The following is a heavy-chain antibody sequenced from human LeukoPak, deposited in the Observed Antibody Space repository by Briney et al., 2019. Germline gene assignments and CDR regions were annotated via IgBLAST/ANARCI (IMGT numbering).Heavy chain of an antibody. J-gene: IGHJ4*02. CDR3: AKSAVDTAMYYFDY. CDR2: ISGSGGST. Sequence: GGSLRLSCAASGFTFSSYAMSWVRQAPGKGLEWGSAISGSGGSTYYADSVKGRFTISRDNCKNTLYLQMNSLRAEDTAVDYCAKSAVDTAMYYFDYWGQGTLVTVSS. CDR1: GFTFSSYA. D-gene: IGHD5-18*01. V-gene: IGHV3-23*01.